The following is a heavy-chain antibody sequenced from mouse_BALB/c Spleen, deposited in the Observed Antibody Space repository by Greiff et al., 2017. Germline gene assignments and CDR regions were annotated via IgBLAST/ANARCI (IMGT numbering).Heavy chain of an antibody. J-gene: IGHJ2*01. CDR3: TRCRYDGGHYFDY. D-gene: IGHD2-14*01. CDR1: GYTFTSYW. V-gene: IGHV1-69*02. Sequence: QVQLQQPGAELVRPGASVKLSCKASGYTFTSYWINWVKQRPGQGLEWIGNIYPSDSYTNYNQKFKDKATLTVDKSSSTAYMQLSSPTSEDSAVYYCTRCRYDGGHYFDYWGQGTTLTVSS. CDR2: IYPSDSYT.